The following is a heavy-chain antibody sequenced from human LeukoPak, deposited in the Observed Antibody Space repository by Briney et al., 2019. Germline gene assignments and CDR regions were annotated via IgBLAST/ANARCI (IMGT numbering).Heavy chain of an antibody. CDR2: LYFTGSA. J-gene: IGHJ3*01. Sequence: KSSETLSLTCSVSGDSISPYYWHWIRRPPGKGLEWIGHLYFTGSASYNPSLESRVTMSVDTSKNLFSLNLYSVTAADTAVYYCARHPPVSVRLPYAFDACGEGRLVTVSS. CDR3: ARHPPVSVRLPYAFDA. D-gene: IGHD3-16*02. V-gene: IGHV4-59*08. CDR1: GDSISPYY.